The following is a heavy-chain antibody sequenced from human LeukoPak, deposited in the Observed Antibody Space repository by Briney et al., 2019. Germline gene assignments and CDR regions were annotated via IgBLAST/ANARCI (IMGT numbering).Heavy chain of an antibody. CDR2: MSYDGSNK. CDR3: AKALGQLWLDWGYFDY. J-gene: IGHJ4*02. D-gene: IGHD5-18*01. V-gene: IGHV3-30*18. CDR1: GFTFSTYG. Sequence: QAGWSLGLSCAASGFTFSTYGMHWVRQAPGKGLEWVAVMSYDGSNKYYADSVKGRFTTSRDNSKNTLYLQMNSLRAEDTAVYYCAKALGQLWLDWGYFDYWGQGTLVTVSS.